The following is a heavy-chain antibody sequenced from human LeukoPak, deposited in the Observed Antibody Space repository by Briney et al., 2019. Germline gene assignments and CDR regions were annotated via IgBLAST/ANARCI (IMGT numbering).Heavy chain of an antibody. J-gene: IGHJ4*02. CDR2: IYYSGST. CDR1: GGSISSGDYY. Sequence: SQTLSLTCTVSGGSISSGDYYWSWIRQPPGKGLEWIGYIYYSGSTYYNPSLKSRVTMSVDTSKNQFSLKLSSVTAADTAVYYCARDSSIADLQPPDYWGQGTLVTVSS. V-gene: IGHV4-30-4*01. CDR3: ARDSSIADLQPPDY. D-gene: IGHD6-6*01.